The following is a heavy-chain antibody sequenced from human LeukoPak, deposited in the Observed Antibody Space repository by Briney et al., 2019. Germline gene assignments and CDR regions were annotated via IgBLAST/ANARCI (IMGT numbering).Heavy chain of an antibody. Sequence: GGSLRLSCAASGFTFSSYEMNWVRQAPGKGLEWVSYISSSGSNIYYADSVKGRFTISRDNAKNSLYLQMNSLRAEDTAVYYCAREAYYDSSGYYEVAFDIWGQGTMVTVSS. J-gene: IGHJ3*02. D-gene: IGHD3-22*01. CDR3: AREAYYDSSGYYEVAFDI. CDR2: ISSSGSNI. CDR1: GFTFSSYE. V-gene: IGHV3-48*03.